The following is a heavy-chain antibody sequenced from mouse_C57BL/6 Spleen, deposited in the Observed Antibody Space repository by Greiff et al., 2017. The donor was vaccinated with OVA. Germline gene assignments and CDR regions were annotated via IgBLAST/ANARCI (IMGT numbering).Heavy chain of an antibody. CDR2: INPNYGTT. CDR1: GYSFTDYN. CDR3: ARGEELPHYAMDY. J-gene: IGHJ4*01. Sequence: VQLKESGPELVKPGASVKISCKASGYSFTDYNMNWVKQSNGKSLEWIGVINPNYGTTSYNQKFKGKATLTVDQSSSTAYMQLNSLTSEDSAVYYCARGEELPHYAMDYWGQGTSVTVSS. V-gene: IGHV1-39*01. D-gene: IGHD1-1*01.